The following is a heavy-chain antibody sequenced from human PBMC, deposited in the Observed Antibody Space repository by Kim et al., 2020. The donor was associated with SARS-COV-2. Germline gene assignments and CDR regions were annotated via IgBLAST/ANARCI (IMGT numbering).Heavy chain of an antibody. CDR3: ARDRGGTAFDY. D-gene: IGHD1-26*01. V-gene: IGHV3-11*01. CDR1: GFTFSDYY. CDR2: IGGSDTTI. J-gene: IGHJ4*02. Sequence: GGSLRLSCAASGFTFSDYYMNWIRQAPGKGLEWVSYIGGSDTTIYYADSVKGRFTISRDNAKNSLYLQMNSLRAEDTAVYYCARDRGGTAFDYWGQGTLVTVSS.